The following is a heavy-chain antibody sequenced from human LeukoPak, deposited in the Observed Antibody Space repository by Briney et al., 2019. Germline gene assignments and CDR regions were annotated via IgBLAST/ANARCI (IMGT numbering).Heavy chain of an antibody. CDR1: DGSISGYY. D-gene: IGHD7-27*01. V-gene: IGHV4-59*08. CDR3: ARLISGVGYFDY. CDR2: IHYSGST. Sequence: SETLSLTCTVSDGSISGYYWSWIRQPPGKALEWIGYIHYSGSTNYNPSLKSRVTISVDTSKNHFSLKLSSVTAVDTAFYYCARLISGVGYFDYWGQGILVTVSS. J-gene: IGHJ4*02.